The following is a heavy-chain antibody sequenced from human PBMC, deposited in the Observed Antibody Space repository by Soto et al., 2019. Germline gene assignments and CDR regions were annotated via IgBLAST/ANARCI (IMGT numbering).Heavy chain of an antibody. CDR1: GFTFRNYG. V-gene: IGHV3-48*01. CDR2: IGIGSSTK. Sequence: GGSLRLSCAASGFTFRNYGMNWVRQAPGKGLEWVSYIGIGSSTKYYADSVKGRFTISRDNSKNTLYLQLNSLRAEDTAVYYCAKVLAVAGIDYWGQGTLVTVSS. D-gene: IGHD6-13*01. CDR3: AKVLAVAGIDY. J-gene: IGHJ4*02.